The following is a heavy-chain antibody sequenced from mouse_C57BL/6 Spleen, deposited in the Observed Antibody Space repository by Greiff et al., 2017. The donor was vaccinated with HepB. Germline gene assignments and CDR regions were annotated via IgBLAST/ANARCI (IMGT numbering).Heavy chain of an antibody. Sequence: VQLQQSGPELVKPGASVKMSCKASGYTFTDYNMHWVKQSHGKSLEWIGYINPNNGGTSYNQKFKGKATLTVNKSSSTAYMELRSLTSEDSAVYYCARVSITTVVATPFDYCGQGTTLTVSS. D-gene: IGHD1-1*01. CDR1: GYTFTDYN. CDR3: ARVSITTVVATPFDY. J-gene: IGHJ2*01. V-gene: IGHV1-22*01. CDR2: INPNNGGT.